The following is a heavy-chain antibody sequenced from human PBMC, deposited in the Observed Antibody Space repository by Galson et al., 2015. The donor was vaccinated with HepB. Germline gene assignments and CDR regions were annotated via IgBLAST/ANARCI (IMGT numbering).Heavy chain of an antibody. CDR2: IWYDGSNK. V-gene: IGHV3-33*06. CDR1: GFTFSSYG. CDR3: ANLAGYFDNPATFDI. Sequence: SLRLSCAASGFTFSSYGMHWVRQAPGKGLEWVAVIWYDGSNKYCADSVKGRFTISRDNSKNTLYLQMNSLRAEDTAVYYCANLAGYFDNPATFDIWGQGTMVTVSS. D-gene: IGHD3-9*01. J-gene: IGHJ3*02.